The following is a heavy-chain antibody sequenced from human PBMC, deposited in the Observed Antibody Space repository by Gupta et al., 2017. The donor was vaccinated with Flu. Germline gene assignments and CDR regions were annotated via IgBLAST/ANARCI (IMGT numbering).Heavy chain of an antibody. J-gene: IGHJ3*02. CDR1: GFIFSDAY. CDR2: LKSHTDGGTT. CDR3: ATDSSGGITFDI. D-gene: IGHD3-16*01. V-gene: IGHV3-15*01. Sequence: EAQLVESGGGLVKPGGSLTLSCVASGFIFSDAYMTWVRQAPGKGLEWVGRLKSHTDGGTTDYATPVKGRFTISRDDSKNTLFLQMRSLKTEDTAVYFCATDSSGGITFDIWGRGTMVTVSS.